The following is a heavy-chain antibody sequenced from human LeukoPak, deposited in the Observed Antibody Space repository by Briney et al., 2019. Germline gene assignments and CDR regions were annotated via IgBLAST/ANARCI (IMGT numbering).Heavy chain of an antibody. D-gene: IGHD5-18*01. CDR1: GFTFSNSA. V-gene: IGHV3-21*04. CDR2: INNVGSHI. J-gene: IGHJ6*03. CDR3: ARVGRGKTAQNYYYYYMDV. Sequence: PGGSLRLSCAASGFTFSNSAMNWVRQAPGKGLEWVSSINNVGSHIYYADSVKGRFTISRDNAKNSLYLQMNSLRAEDTAVYYCARVGRGKTAQNYYYYYMDVWGKGTTVTVSS.